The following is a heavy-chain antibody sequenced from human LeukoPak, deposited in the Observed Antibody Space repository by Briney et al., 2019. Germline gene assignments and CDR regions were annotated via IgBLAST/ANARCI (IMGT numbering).Heavy chain of an antibody. CDR3: AKDLRYCSGGSCYSPFDY. CDR1: GFTFSSYG. D-gene: IGHD2-15*01. CDR2: ISYDGSNK. J-gene: IGHJ4*02. V-gene: IGHV3-30*18. Sequence: GRSLRLSCAASGFTFSSYGMHWVRQAPGKGLEWVAVISYDGSNKYYADSVKGRFTISRDNSKNTLYLQMNSLRAEDTAMYYCAKDLRYCSGGSCYSPFDYWGQGTLVTVSS.